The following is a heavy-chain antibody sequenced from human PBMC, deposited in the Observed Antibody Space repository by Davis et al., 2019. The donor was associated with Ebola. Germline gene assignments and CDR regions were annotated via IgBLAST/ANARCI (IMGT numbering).Heavy chain of an antibody. J-gene: IGHJ4*02. CDR1: GYTFTGYY. CDR2: INPNSGGT. D-gene: IGHD2-15*01. Sequence: ASVKVSCKASGYTFTGYYMHWVRQAPGQGLEWMGWINPNSGGTNYAQKFQGRVTMTRDTAISTTYMELSGLTSDDTAVYYCARDVGCSGGSCYAARYWGQGTLVTVSS. V-gene: IGHV1-2*02. CDR3: ARDVGCSGGSCYAARY.